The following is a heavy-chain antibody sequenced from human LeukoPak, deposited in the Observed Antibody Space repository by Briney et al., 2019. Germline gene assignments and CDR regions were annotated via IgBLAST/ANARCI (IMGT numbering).Heavy chain of an antibody. V-gene: IGHV3-53*01. CDR2: IYSGGST. Sequence: GGSLRLSCAASGFTVSSNYMSWVRQAPGKGLEWVSVIYSGGSTYYADSVKGRFTISRDNSKNTLYLQMNSLRAEDTAVYYCARKRRVSTYYFDYWGQGTLVTVSS. J-gene: IGHJ4*02. CDR3: ARKRRVSTYYFDY. CDR1: GFTVSSNY. D-gene: IGHD5/OR15-5a*01.